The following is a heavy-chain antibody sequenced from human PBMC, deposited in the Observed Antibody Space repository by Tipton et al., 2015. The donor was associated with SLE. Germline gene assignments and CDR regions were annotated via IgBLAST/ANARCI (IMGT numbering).Heavy chain of an antibody. D-gene: IGHD2-8*01. CDR1: GGSISSYY. CDR3: ARDNGAGSSGGMDV. V-gene: IGHV4-59*12. CDR2: IYYSGST. Sequence: TLSLTCTVSGGSISSYYWSWIRQPPGKGLEWIGYIYYSGSTNYNPSLKSRVTIPVDTSKNQFSLKLSSVTAADTAVYYCARDNGAGSSGGMDVWGQGTTVTVSS. J-gene: IGHJ6*02.